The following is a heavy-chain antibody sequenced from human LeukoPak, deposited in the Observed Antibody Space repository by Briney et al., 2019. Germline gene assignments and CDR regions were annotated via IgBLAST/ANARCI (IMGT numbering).Heavy chain of an antibody. V-gene: IGHV4-4*08. CDR3: ARGPYSYDSSGAFDI. CDR2: ISSSGST. J-gene: IGHJ3*02. Sequence: SETLSLTCTVSDDSITIYYWSWIRQPPGKGLEWIGRISSSGSTNYNPSLKSRVTISVDTSKNQFSLKLSSVTAADTAVYFCARGPYSYDSSGAFDIWGQGTMVTVSS. D-gene: IGHD3-22*01. CDR1: DDSITIYY.